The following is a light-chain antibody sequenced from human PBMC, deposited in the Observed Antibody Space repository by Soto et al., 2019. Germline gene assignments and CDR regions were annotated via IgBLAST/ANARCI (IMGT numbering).Light chain of an antibody. CDR1: QRISSTY. CDR3: QQYGRSHT. Sequence: EIVLTQSPGTLSLSPGERATLSCSASQRISSTYLAWYHQKPGQAPRLLIYGASSRATGIPDRFNGSGSGTDFTLTISRLEPEDFAVYYCQQYGRSHTFGGGTKVESK. V-gene: IGKV3-20*01. J-gene: IGKJ4*01. CDR2: GAS.